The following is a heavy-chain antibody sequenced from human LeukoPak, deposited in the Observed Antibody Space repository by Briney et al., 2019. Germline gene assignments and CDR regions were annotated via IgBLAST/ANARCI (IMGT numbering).Heavy chain of an antibody. CDR3: ARDQYDTWSRRGNFDS. CDR1: GFSFGMYW. D-gene: IGHD3/OR15-3a*01. J-gene: IGHJ4*02. CDR2: IKLDGSEK. V-gene: IGHV3-7*03. Sequence: GGSLRLSCVASGFSFGMYWMSWVRQAPGKGLEWVANIKLDGSEKNYVDSVKGRFTISRDNTKNSLYLQMNSLRAEDTAVFYCARDQYDTWSRRGNFDSWGQGTLVIVSS.